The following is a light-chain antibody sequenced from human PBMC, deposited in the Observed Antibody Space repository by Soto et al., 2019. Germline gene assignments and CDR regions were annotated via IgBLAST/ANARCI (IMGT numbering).Light chain of an antibody. CDR3: QQYNNWPGT. V-gene: IGKV1-8*01. Sequence: AIRMTQSPSSLSASTGDRVTITCRASQGISSYLAWYQQKPGKAPKLLIYAASTLQSGVPSRFSGSGSGTDFTLTISSLQSEDFAVYYCQQYNNWPGTFGQGTKVDIK. CDR1: QGISSY. CDR2: AAS. J-gene: IGKJ1*01.